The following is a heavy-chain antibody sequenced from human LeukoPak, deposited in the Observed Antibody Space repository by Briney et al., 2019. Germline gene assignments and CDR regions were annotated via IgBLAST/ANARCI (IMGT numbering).Heavy chain of an antibody. CDR3: ARVLGWAGFDY. J-gene: IGHJ4*02. D-gene: IGHD6-19*01. Sequence: KPSETLSLTCTVSGGSLSSFYWSWFRLPAGKGLEWIGRIYSSGSTNYNPSLKSRLTMSVDTSKNQFSLRLTSVTAADTAVYYCARVLGWAGFDYWGQGTLVTVSS. V-gene: IGHV4-4*07. CDR1: GGSLSSFY. CDR2: IYSSGST.